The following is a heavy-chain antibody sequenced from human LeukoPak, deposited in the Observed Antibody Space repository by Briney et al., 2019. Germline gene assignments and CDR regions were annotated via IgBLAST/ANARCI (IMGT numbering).Heavy chain of an antibody. CDR3: AKDGGGYCNNSSC. Sequence: PSETLSLTCTVSGGSINNSSYYWGWIRQPPGKGLEWVGSTYYSGSTYYNPSLKSRVTISVDTSKKHFSLKLSSVTAADTAVYYCAKDGGGYCNNSSCWGQGTLVTVSS. D-gene: IGHD2-2*01. CDR2: TYYSGST. CDR1: GGSINNSSYY. J-gene: IGHJ4*02. V-gene: IGHV4-39*07.